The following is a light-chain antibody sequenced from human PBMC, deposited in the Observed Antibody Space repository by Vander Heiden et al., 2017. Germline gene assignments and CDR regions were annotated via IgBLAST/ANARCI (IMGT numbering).Light chain of an antibody. CDR2: YDD. CDR1: SPYIGNNA. V-gene: IGLV1-36*01. J-gene: IGLJ3*02. CDR3: AAWDDSRNGWV. Sequence: QSVLTQPPSVSAAPRQRVTIPCYGSSPYIGNNAVNWYQQLPGKAPKLLIYYDDLLPSGVSDRFSGSKSGTSASLAISGLQSEDEADYYCAAWDDSRNGWVFGGGTKLTVL.